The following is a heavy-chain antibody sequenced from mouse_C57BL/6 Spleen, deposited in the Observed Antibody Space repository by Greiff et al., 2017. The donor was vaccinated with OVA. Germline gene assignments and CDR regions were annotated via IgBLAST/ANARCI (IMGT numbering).Heavy chain of an antibody. CDR1: GYTFTSYW. CDR3: AYYGSSYEGYFDV. D-gene: IGHD1-1*01. Sequence: QVQLQQPGAELVRPGPSVKLSCKASGYTFTSYWMHWVKQRPGQGLEWIGVIDPSDSYTNYNQKFKGKATLTVDTSSSTAYMQLSSLTSEDSAVYYCAYYGSSYEGYFDVWGTGTTVTVSS. V-gene: IGHV1-59*01. J-gene: IGHJ1*03. CDR2: IDPSDSYT.